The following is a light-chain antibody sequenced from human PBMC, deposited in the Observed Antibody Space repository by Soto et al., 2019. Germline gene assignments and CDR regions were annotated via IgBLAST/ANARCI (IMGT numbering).Light chain of an antibody. CDR3: QQYYNTPYT. J-gene: IGKJ2*01. CDR2: WAS. V-gene: IGKV4-1*01. CDR1: QSVLYRSSNKSY. Sequence: DIVMTQSPDFLAVSLGERATITCKSIQSVLYRSSNKSYLAWYQQRPGQPPTLLLNWASTRESGVPDRFIGSGSETDFTLTISSLQAGDEAIYHCQQYYNTPYTFGQGTTLEIK.